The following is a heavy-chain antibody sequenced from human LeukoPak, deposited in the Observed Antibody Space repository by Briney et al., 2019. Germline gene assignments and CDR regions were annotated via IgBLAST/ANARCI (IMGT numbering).Heavy chain of an antibody. V-gene: IGHV3-48*01. CDR2: ISSSSSTI. J-gene: IGHJ4*02. CDR1: GFTFSSYA. CDR3: APGEPADY. D-gene: IGHD1-26*01. Sequence: GGSLRLSCAASGFTFSSYAMSWVRQAPGKGLEWVSYISSSSSTIYYADSVKGRSTISRDNGKNSLYLQMNSLRAEDTAVYYCAPGEPADYWGQGTLVTVSS.